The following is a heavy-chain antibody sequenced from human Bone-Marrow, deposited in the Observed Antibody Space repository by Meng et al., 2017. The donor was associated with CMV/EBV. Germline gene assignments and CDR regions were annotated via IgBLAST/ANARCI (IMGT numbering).Heavy chain of an antibody. CDR2: ISSSGSTI. D-gene: IGHD3-22*01. CDR3: ARTDSSGSDAFDI. J-gene: IGHJ3*02. Sequence: GESLKISCAASGFTFSSYGMHWVRQAPGKGLEWVSYISSSGSTIYYADSVKGRFTISRDNAKNSLYLQMNSLRAEDTALYYCARTDSSGSDAFDIWGQGTMVTVSS. CDR1: GFTFSSYG. V-gene: IGHV3-48*04.